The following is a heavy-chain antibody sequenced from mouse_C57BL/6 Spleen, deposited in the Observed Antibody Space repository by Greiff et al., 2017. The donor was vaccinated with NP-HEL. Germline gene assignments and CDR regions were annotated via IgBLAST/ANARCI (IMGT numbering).Heavy chain of an antibody. D-gene: IGHD1-1*01. CDR3: ARTGVYYDSNSVYFDY. V-gene: IGHV14-2*01. CDR1: GFNIKDYY. CDR2: IDPEDGET. Sequence: VQLQQPGAELVKPGASVKLSCTASGFNIKDYYMHWVKQRTEQGLEWIGRIDPEDGETKYAPKFQGKATLTADTSSNTAYLQLSSLTSEDTAVYYCARTGVYYDSNSVYFDYWGQGTTLTVSS. J-gene: IGHJ2*01.